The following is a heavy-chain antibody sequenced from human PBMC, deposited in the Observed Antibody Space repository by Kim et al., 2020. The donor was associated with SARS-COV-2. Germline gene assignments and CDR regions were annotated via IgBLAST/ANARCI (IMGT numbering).Heavy chain of an antibody. D-gene: IGHD3-3*01. V-gene: IGHV3-7*03. J-gene: IGHJ6*02. CDR2: IKQDGSEK. CDR1: GFTFSSYW. CDR3: AREGLSGPANDFWSGYYYYYGMDV. Sequence: GGSLRLSCAASGFTFSSYWMSWVRQAPGKGLEWVANIKQDGSEKYYVDSVKGRFTISRDNAKNSLYLQMNSLRAEDTAVYYCAREGLSGPANDFWSGYYYYYGMDVWGQGTTVTVSS.